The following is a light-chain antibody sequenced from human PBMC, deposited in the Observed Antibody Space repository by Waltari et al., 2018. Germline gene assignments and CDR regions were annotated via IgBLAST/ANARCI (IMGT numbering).Light chain of an antibody. Sequence: SYVLTQPPSVSVAPGKTARITCGGNNIGRKSVHWYQQKPGQAPVLAVYDDSDRPSGIPERFAGSNSGNPATLTISRVEAGDEADYCCQVWDSSSDHWVFGGGTKLTVL. CDR1: NIGRKS. V-gene: IGLV3-21*03. J-gene: IGLJ3*02. CDR3: QVWDSSSDHWV. CDR2: DDS.